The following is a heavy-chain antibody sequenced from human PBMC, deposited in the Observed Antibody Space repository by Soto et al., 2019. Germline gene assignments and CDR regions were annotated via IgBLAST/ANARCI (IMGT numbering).Heavy chain of an antibody. V-gene: IGHV4-59*08. CDR3: ARHLTMVRGVIRSYYYYGMDV. D-gene: IGHD3-10*01. J-gene: IGHJ6*02. CDR2: IYYSGST. Sequence: SETLYLTCTVSGGSISSYYWSWIRQPPGKGLEWIGYIYYSGSTNYNPSLKSRVTISVDTSKNQFSLKLSSVTAADTAVYYCARHLTMVRGVIRSYYYYGMDVWGQGTTVTVSS. CDR1: GGSISSYY.